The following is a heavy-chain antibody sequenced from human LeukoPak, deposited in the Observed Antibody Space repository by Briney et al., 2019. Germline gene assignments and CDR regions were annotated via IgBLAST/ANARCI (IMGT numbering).Heavy chain of an antibody. V-gene: IGHV4-59*01. CDR2: IYYSGST. CDR1: GGSLSSYY. Sequence: SETLSLTCTVSGGSLSSYYWSWIRQPPGKGLEWIGYIYYSGSTNYNPSLKSRVTMSVDTSKNQFSLKLSSVTAADTAVYYCARFGDYVHDYWGQGTLVTVSS. D-gene: IGHD4-17*01. CDR3: ARFGDYVHDY. J-gene: IGHJ4*02.